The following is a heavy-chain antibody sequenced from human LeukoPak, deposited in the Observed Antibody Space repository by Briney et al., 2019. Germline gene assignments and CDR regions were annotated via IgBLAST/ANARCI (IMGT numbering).Heavy chain of an antibody. Sequence: GGSRRLSCAASGFIFSSYGMYWVRQAPGKGLEWVAFIRHDGSIKNYADSVKGRSTISRDNSKNTLYLQMNSLRAEDTAVYYCAKDSLADIDYWGQGTLVTVSS. CDR1: GFIFSSYG. J-gene: IGHJ4*02. V-gene: IGHV3-30*02. CDR2: IRHDGSIK. CDR3: AKDSLADIDY. D-gene: IGHD3-16*01.